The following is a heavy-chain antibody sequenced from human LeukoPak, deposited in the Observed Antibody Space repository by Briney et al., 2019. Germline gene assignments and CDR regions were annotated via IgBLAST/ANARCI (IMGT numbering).Heavy chain of an antibody. Sequence: ASVKVSCKASGYTFTSYAMNWVRQAPGQGREWMGWINTKTWKPTCAQGFTGRFVFHLDTSVSTEYLQISSLKAEDTGVYFCARDWTTVTRVFDFWGQGTLVSVSS. V-gene: IGHV7-4-1*02. CDR3: ARDWTTVTRVFDF. CDR2: INTKTWKP. D-gene: IGHD4-11*01. CDR1: GYTFTSYA. J-gene: IGHJ4*02.